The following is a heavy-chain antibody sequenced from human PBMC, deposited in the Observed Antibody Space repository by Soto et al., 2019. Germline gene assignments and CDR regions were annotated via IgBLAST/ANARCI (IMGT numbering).Heavy chain of an antibody. Sequence: EVQLVESGGGLVKPGGSLRLSCAASGFTFSSYSMNWVRQAPGKGLEWVSSISSSSSYIYYADSVKGRFTISRDNAKNSLYLQMNSLRAEDTAVYYCARGIQGDDYVWGRCWFDPWGQGTLVTVSS. CDR2: ISSSSSYI. V-gene: IGHV3-21*01. D-gene: IGHD3-16*01. CDR3: ARGIQGDDYVWGRCWFDP. J-gene: IGHJ5*02. CDR1: GFTFSSYS.